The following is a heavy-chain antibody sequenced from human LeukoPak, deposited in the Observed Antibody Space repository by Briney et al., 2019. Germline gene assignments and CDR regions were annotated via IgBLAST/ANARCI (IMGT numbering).Heavy chain of an antibody. J-gene: IGHJ6*02. CDR3: ARCPGLDCSSTSCYLPHDNYYYYGMDV. V-gene: IGHV3-9*01. Sequence: GGSLRLSCAASGFTFDDYAMPWVRQAPGKGLEWVSGISWNSGSIGYADSVKGRFTISRDNAKNSLYLQMNSLRAEDTALYYCARCPGLDCSSTSCYLPHDNYYYYGMDVWGQGTTVTVSS. CDR2: ISWNSGSI. D-gene: IGHD2-2*01. CDR1: GFTFDDYA.